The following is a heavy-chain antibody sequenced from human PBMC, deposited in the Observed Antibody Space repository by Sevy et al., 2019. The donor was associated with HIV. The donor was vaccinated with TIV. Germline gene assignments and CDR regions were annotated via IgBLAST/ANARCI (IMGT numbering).Heavy chain of an antibody. CDR3: AKGYCSGGSCPRDYYYYGMDV. CDR2: ISSSSNYI. V-gene: IGHV3-21*04. J-gene: IGHJ6*02. Sequence: GGSLRLSCVVSGFTFSKYPMNWVRQAPGKGLEWVSSISSSSNYIYYGDSVKGRFTSSRDNSKSTLYLQMNSLRADDTAVYYCAKGYCSGGSCPRDYYYYGMDVWGQGTTVTVSS. D-gene: IGHD2-15*01. CDR1: GFTFSKYP.